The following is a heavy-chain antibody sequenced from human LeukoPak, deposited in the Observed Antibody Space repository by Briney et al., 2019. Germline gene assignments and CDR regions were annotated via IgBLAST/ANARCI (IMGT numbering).Heavy chain of an antibody. V-gene: IGHV3-23*01. CDR1: GFTFSSHA. J-gene: IGHJ4*02. D-gene: IGHD3-22*01. CDR3: AKDYYDSSIFSAPHLFAC. CDR2: IRGSGGNT. Sequence: GGSLRLSCAASGFTFSSHAMTWVRQASGKGLEWVSSIRGSGGNTYYEDSVKGRFTISRDNFQNTLYLQMNSLRAEDTAVYYCAKDYYDSSIFSAPHLFACWGQGTLVTVSS.